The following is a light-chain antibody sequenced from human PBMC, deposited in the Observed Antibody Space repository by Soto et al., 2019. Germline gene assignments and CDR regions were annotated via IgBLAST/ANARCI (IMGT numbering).Light chain of an antibody. J-gene: IGKJ1*01. V-gene: IGKV1-39*01. Sequence: DIQMTQSPSSLSASVGDRVTITCRASQSISSYLNWYQQRPGKAPNLLIYDATRLHSGVPPRFSGSGYGTEFTLTITSLQLEDFATYYCQQSDVSPRTFGQGTKVDIK. CDR2: DAT. CDR1: QSISSY. CDR3: QQSDVSPRT.